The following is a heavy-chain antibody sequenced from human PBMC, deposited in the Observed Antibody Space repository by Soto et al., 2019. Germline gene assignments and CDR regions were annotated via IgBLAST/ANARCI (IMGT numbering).Heavy chain of an antibody. Sequence: LRLSCAASGFTFSTYWMHWVRQAPGKGLVWVSRINGDGSAAHYADSVKGRFTISRDNAKNTLYLQMNSLRAEDTALYYCARREATDGVLDFWGQGTLVTVSS. D-gene: IGHD3-16*01. J-gene: IGHJ4*02. V-gene: IGHV3-74*01. CDR1: GFTFSTYW. CDR3: ARREATDGVLDF. CDR2: INGDGSAA.